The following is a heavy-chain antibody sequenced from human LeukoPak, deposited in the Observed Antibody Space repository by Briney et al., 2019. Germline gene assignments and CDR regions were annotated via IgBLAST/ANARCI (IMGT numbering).Heavy chain of an antibody. D-gene: IGHD4-17*01. V-gene: IGHV3-21*01. CDR3: AREGGDYGDYDY. CDR2: ISSSSSNI. J-gene: IGHJ4*02. Sequence: GGSLRLSCAASGFTFSSYSMNWVRQAPGKGLEWVSSISSSSSNIYYADSVQGRFTISRDNAKNSLYLQMNSLRAEDTAVYYCAREGGDYGDYDYWGQGTLVTVSS. CDR1: GFTFSSYS.